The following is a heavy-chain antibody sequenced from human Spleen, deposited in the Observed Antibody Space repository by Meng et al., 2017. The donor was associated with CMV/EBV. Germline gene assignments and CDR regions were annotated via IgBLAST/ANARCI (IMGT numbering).Heavy chain of an antibody. CDR2: INSDGSIT. CDR3: AKDDYGDYFLDAFDI. Sequence: GGSLRLSCAASGFMFSSDWMHWVRQAPGKGLVWVSRINSDGSITTYADSVKGRFTISRDNSKNTLYLQMNSLRAEDTAVYYCAKDDYGDYFLDAFDIWGQGTMVTVSS. CDR1: GFMFSSDW. J-gene: IGHJ3*02. D-gene: IGHD4-17*01. V-gene: IGHV3-74*01.